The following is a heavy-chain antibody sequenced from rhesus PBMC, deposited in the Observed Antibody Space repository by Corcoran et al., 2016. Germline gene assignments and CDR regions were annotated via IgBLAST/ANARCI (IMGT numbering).Heavy chain of an antibody. Sequence: QLQLQESGPGLVKPSETLSLTCAVSGGSISSNYWSWIRQPQGKGLEWIGRISGSSGSTDNNPSLKSPVTISTDTSKNQFSLKLSSVTAADTAVYYCAGDRPGYSGIWRDRFDVWGPGVLVTVSS. CDR1: GGSISSNY. D-gene: IGHD6-25*01. J-gene: IGHJ5-1*01. CDR3: AGDRPGYSGIWRDRFDV. V-gene: IGHV4-173*01. CDR2: ISGSSGST.